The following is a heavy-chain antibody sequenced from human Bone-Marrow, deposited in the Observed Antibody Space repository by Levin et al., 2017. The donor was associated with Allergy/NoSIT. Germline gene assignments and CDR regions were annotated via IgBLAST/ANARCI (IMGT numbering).Heavy chain of an antibody. CDR2: IKSDIDGGAT. D-gene: IGHD5-12*01. CDR1: GFTFSNAW. Sequence: MAGGSLRLSCAASGFTFSNAWMSWVRQAPGKGLEWVGHIKSDIDGGATDYAAPVKGNFIISRDDSINTLYLHMKSLKTEDTAIYYCTTDDIVPTWGQGTLVTVSS. V-gene: IGHV3-15*01. CDR3: TTDDIVPT. J-gene: IGHJ4*02.